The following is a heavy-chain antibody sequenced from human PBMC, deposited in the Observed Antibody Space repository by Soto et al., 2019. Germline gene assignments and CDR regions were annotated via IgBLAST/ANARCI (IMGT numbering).Heavy chain of an antibody. CDR1: GYTFTGYY. CDR3: AAGPLAVAAYFDY. D-gene: IGHD6-19*01. J-gene: IGHJ4*02. V-gene: IGHV1-2*04. CDR2: INPNSGGT. Sequence: GASVKVSCKASGYTFTGYYMHWVRQAPGQGLEWMGWINPNSGGTNYAQKFQGWVTMTRDTSISTAYMELGRLRSDDTAVYYCAAGPLAVAAYFDYWGQGTLVTVSS.